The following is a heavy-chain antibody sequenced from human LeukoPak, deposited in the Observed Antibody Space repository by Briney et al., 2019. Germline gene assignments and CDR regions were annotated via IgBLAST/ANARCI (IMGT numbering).Heavy chain of an antibody. D-gene: IGHD2-2*01. Sequence: SETLSLTCAVYGGSFSGYYWSWIRQPPGKGLEWIGEINHSGSTNYNPSLKSRVTISVDTSKNQFSLTLSSVTAADTAVYYCASSGKGVVPAAPTEGFDYWGQGTLVTVSS. J-gene: IGHJ4*02. CDR3: ASSGKGVVPAAPTEGFDY. V-gene: IGHV4-34*01. CDR2: INHSGST. CDR1: GGSFSGYY.